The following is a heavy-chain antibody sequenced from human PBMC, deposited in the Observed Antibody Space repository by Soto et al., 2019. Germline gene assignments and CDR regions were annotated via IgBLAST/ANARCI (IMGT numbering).Heavy chain of an antibody. CDR3: ARGEDAFFYYGLDV. CDR1: GGSITSSY. Sequence: PSETLSLTCTVSGGSITSSYWSCIRRPPGKGLEWIAYIYDTGISGYTPSTSYNPSLKSRVTMSVDTSKSQSSLKLTSVTAADTAVYYCARGEDAFFYYGLDVWGQGITVTVSS. J-gene: IGHJ6*02. CDR2: IYDTGISGYTPST. V-gene: IGHV4-59*01.